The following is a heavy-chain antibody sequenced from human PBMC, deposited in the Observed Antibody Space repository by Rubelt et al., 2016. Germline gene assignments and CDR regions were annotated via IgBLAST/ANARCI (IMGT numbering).Heavy chain of an antibody. J-gene: IGHJ3*02. CDR1: GGSFSGYY. D-gene: IGHD6-6*01. V-gene: IGHV4-34*01. Sequence: QVQLQQWGAGLLKPSETLSLTCAVYGGSFSGYYWSWIRQPPGKGLEWIGEINHSGSTNYNPSLKSRGTISVDTSKNQFCLKLSSVTAADTAVYYCARGVGSSSFAAFDIWGQGTMVTVSS. CDR2: INHSGST. CDR3: ARGVGSSSFAAFDI.